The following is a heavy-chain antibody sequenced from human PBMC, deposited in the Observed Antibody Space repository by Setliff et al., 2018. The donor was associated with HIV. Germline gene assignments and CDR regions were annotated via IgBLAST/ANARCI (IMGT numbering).Heavy chain of an antibody. D-gene: IGHD6-6*01. J-gene: IGHJ4*02. V-gene: IGHV3-23*01. Sequence: PGESLKISCAASGFTFSSYPMSWVRQSPGKGPEWVSAISDGGGSTYYAVSVKGRFTISRDNSKNTLYLQMNSLRVEDTAVYYCAKEPKLGGIAAPFDYWGQGTLVTVS. CDR3: AKEPKLGGIAAPFDY. CDR2: ISDGGGST. CDR1: GFTFSSYP.